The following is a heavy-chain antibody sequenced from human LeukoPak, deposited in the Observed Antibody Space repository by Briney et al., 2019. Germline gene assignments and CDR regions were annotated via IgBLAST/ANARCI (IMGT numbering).Heavy chain of an antibody. CDR3: ARDLAGDWAFDI. J-gene: IGHJ3*02. D-gene: IGHD2-21*01. CDR2: IYYSGST. V-gene: IGHV4-59*01. CDR1: GGSISSYY. Sequence: PSETLSLTCTVSGGSISSYYWSWIRQPSGKGLEWIGYIYYSGSTNYNPSLKSRVTISVDTSKNQFSLKLSSVTAADTAVYYCARDLAGDWAFDIWGQGTMVTVSS.